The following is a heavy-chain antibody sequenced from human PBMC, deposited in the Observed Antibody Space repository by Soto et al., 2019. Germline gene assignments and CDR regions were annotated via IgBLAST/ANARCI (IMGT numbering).Heavy chain of an antibody. D-gene: IGHD2-2*01. CDR1: GGSISSYY. V-gene: IGHV4-59*08. Sequence: QVQLQESGPGLVKPSESLSLTCTVSGGSISSYYWSWIRQPPGKGLEWIGYLYKTGNTNYNPSLNSRVTISVDTSENQFSLKLSSVTAADTALYYCERKYCTSTSCNDAFDIWGQGTMVIVSS. CDR2: LYKTGNT. J-gene: IGHJ3*02. CDR3: ERKYCTSTSCNDAFDI.